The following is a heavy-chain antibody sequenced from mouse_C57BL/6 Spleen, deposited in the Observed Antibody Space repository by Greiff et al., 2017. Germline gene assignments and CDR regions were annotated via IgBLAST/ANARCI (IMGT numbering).Heavy chain of an antibody. J-gene: IGHJ2*01. CDR2: ISSGGSYT. V-gene: IGHV5-6*01. D-gene: IGHD2-1*01. Sequence: EVNVVESGGDLVKPGGSLKLSCAASGFTFSSYGMSWVRQTPDKRLEWVATISSGGSYTYYPDSVKGRFTISRDNAKNTLYLQMSSLKSEDTAMYYCARGNWTIYFDYWGQGTTLTVSS. CDR1: GFTFSSYG. CDR3: ARGNWTIYFDY.